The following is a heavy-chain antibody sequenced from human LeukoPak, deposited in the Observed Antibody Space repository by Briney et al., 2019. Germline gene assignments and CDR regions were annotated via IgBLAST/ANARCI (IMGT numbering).Heavy chain of an antibody. CDR3: ARWRYCSGGSCYRGLGWFDP. CDR1: GYTLTSYG. D-gene: IGHD2-15*01. Sequence: ASVKVSCKASGYTLTSYGISWVRQAPGQGLEWMGWISAYNGNTNYAQKLQGRVTMTTDTSTSTAYMELRSLRSDDTAVYYCARWRYCSGGSCYRGLGWFDPWGQGTLVTVSS. J-gene: IGHJ5*02. V-gene: IGHV1-18*01. CDR2: ISAYNGNT.